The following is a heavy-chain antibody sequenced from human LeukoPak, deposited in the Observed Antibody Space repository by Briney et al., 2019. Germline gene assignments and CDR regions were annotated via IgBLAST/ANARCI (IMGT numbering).Heavy chain of an antibody. CDR3: ARDLRLKELAYCGGDCLDY. Sequence: GRSLRLSCAASGFTFSNYDMEWVRQAPGKGLEYVSAISSNGGRTYYANSVKCRFTISRDNSKNTLYLQMGSLRAEDMAVYYCARDLRLKELAYCGGDCLDYWGQGTLVTVSS. CDR1: GFTFSNYD. CDR2: ISSNGGRT. V-gene: IGHV3-64*01. J-gene: IGHJ4*02. D-gene: IGHD2-21*02.